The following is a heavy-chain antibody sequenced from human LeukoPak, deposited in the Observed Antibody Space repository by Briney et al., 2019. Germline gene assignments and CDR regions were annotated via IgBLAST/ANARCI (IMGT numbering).Heavy chain of an antibody. J-gene: IGHJ5*02. V-gene: IGHV1-2*02. D-gene: IGHD3-10*01. CDR1: GYTFSDYY. CDR2: INPNSGGI. Sequence: ASVKVSCKASGYTFSDYYMHWVRQAPGQALEWMGWINPNSGGINYAQRFQGSVTMTRDTSLSTAYMELSRLRSDDTAVYYCARDGAWFGELFSWFDPWGQGTLVTVSS. CDR3: ARDGAWFGELFSWFDP.